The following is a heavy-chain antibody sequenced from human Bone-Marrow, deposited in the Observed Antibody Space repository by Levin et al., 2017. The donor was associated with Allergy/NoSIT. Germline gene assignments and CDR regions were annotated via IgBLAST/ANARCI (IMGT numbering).Heavy chain of an antibody. D-gene: IGHD1-26*01. CDR1: GYTFTTYA. CDR2: ISGYNGNT. Sequence: GESLKISCKASGYTFTTYAISWVRQAPGQGLEWMGWISGYNGNTNYAQKLQGRVTMTTDTSTSTAYMELRSLRSDDTAVYYCARPTKYSGSYPLDYWGQGTLVTVSS. CDR3: ARPTKYSGSYPLDY. J-gene: IGHJ4*02. V-gene: IGHV1-18*01.